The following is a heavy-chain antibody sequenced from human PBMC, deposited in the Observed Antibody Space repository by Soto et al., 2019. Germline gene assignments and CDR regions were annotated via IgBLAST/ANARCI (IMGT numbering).Heavy chain of an antibody. D-gene: IGHD3-9*01. CDR1: GGYISSGTYY. CDR3: VRFWPPPDYDTLTIYSDAFDL. Sequence: LQLQESGPGLVKPSETLSLTCTVSGGYISSGTYYWGWVRQPPEKGLEWIASISYSGSTYYSPSLQSGVTMSLGTTKSQIALKLRSVTAADTAVYYCVRFWPPPDYDTLTIYSDAFDLWGQGILVTVTS. V-gene: IGHV4-39*01. J-gene: IGHJ4*02. CDR2: ISYSGST.